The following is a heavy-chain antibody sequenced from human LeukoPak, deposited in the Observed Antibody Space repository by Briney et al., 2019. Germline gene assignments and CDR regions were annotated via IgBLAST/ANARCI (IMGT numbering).Heavy chain of an antibody. CDR2: INHSGST. CDR3: ARHRTMVRGVLADY. CDR1: GGSFSCYY. Sequence: PSETLSLTCAVYGGSFSCYYWSWIRQPPGKGLEWIGEINHSGSTNYNPSLKSRVTISVDTSKNQFSLKLSSVTAADTAVYYCARHRTMVRGVLADYWGQGTLVTVSS. D-gene: IGHD3-10*01. J-gene: IGHJ4*02. V-gene: IGHV4-34*01.